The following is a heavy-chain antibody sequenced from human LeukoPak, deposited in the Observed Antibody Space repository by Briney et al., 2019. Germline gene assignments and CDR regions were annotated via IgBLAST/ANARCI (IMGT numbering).Heavy chain of an antibody. Sequence: SGTLSLTCAVYGGSFSGYYWSWIRQPPGKGLEWIGEINHSGSTNYNPSLKSRVTISVDTSKNQFSLKLSSVTAADTAVYYCARGRGYSYGYYYWGQGTLVTVSS. CDR2: INHSGST. V-gene: IGHV4-34*01. D-gene: IGHD5-18*01. CDR1: GGSFSGYY. CDR3: ARGRGYSYGYYY. J-gene: IGHJ4*02.